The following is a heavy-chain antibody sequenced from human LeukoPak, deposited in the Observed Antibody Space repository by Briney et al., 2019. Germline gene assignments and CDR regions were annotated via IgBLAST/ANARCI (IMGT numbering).Heavy chain of an antibody. CDR2: ISGSGGST. J-gene: IGHJ6*03. V-gene: IGHV3-23*01. CDR3: AKTLERFLEWVPPYYYYYMDV. D-gene: IGHD3-3*01. Sequence: GGSLRLSCAASGFTFSSYAMSWVRQAPGKGLEWVSAISGSGGSTHYADSVKGRFTISRDNSNNTLYLQMNSLRAEDTAVYYCAKTLERFLEWVPPYYYYYMDVWGKGTTVTVSS. CDR1: GFTFSSYA.